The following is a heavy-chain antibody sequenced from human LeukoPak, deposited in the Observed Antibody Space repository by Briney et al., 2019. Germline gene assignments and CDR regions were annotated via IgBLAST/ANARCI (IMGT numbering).Heavy chain of an antibody. CDR2: IYHSGST. D-gene: IGHD6-13*01. V-gene: IGHV4-30-2*05. Sequence: SETLSLTCTVSGGSISSGGYYWSWIRQPPGKGLEWIGYIYHSGSTYYNPSLKSRVTISVDTSKNQFSLKLSSVTAADTAVYYCARVISSWYPAFDYWGQGTLVTVSS. CDR1: GGSISSGGYY. CDR3: ARVISSWYPAFDY. J-gene: IGHJ4*02.